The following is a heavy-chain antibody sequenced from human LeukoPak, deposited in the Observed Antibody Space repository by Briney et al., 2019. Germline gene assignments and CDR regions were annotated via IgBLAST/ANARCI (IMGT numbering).Heavy chain of an antibody. V-gene: IGHV4-38-2*02. CDR3: ARISGWEYYYYYYMDV. CDR2: IYHSGST. Sequence: PSETLSLTCIVPGYSISSGYYWGWIRQPPGKGLEWIGSIYHSGSTYYSPSLKSRVAISVDTSKNQFSLKLSSVTAADTAVYYCARISGWEYYYYYYMDVWGKGTTVTVSS. CDR1: GYSISSGYY. J-gene: IGHJ6*03. D-gene: IGHD6-19*01.